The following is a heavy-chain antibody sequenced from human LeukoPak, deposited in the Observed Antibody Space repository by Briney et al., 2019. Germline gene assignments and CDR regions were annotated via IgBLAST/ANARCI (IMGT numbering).Heavy chain of an antibody. Sequence: PSETLSLTCAVYGGSFSGYYWSWIRQPPGKGLEWIGEINHSGSTNYNPSLKRRVTISVDTSKNQFSLKLSSVTAADTAVYYCARGRPYFDYWGQGTLVTVSS. J-gene: IGHJ4*02. CDR3: ARGRPYFDY. CDR2: INHSGST. V-gene: IGHV4-34*01. CDR1: GGSFSGYY.